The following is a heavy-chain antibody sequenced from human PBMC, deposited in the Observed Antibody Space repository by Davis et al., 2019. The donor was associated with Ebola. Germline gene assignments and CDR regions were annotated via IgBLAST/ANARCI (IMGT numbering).Heavy chain of an antibody. V-gene: IGHV3-53*05. CDR3: ARDKPVAATGGVFDY. Sequence: GESLKISCDASGFTVRNTHMSWVRQAPGKGLEWVSGIYGGDTHYADSVKGRFTISRDNSKNTLHLQMNSLRAEDTAVYYCARDKPVAATGGVFDYWGQGTLVTVSS. J-gene: IGHJ4*02. CDR1: GFTVRNTH. CDR2: IYGGDT. D-gene: IGHD2-15*01.